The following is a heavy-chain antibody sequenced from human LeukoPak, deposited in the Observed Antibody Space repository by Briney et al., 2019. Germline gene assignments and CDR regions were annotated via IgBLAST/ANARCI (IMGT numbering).Heavy chain of an antibody. D-gene: IGHD6-19*01. V-gene: IGHV3-48*01. Sequence: GGSLRLSCAASGFTFSSYSMNWVRQAPGKGLEWVSYISSSSSTIYYADSVKGRFTISRDNSKNTLYLQMNSLRTEDTAVYYCAKGDQQWLAQIDYWGQGTLVTVSS. J-gene: IGHJ4*02. CDR3: AKGDQQWLAQIDY. CDR1: GFTFSSYS. CDR2: ISSSSSTI.